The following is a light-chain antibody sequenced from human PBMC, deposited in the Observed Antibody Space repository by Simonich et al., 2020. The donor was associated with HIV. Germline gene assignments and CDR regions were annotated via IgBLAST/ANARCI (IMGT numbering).Light chain of an antibody. J-gene: IGLJ2*01. CDR2: GNS. V-gene: IGLV1-40*01. Sequence: QSELTQPPSVSGAPGQRVTISCTGSSSNIGAGYDVHWYQQLPGTAPKLLIYGNSNRPSGVPERFSGSKSGTSASLAISGLQSEDEADYYCGAWDDSLNGPVFGGGTKLTVL. CDR1: SSNIGAGYD. CDR3: GAWDDSLNGPV.